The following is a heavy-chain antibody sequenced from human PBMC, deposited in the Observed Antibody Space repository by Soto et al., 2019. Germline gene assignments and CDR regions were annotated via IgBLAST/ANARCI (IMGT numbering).Heavy chain of an antibody. CDR2: NYYSGTT. J-gene: IGHJ6*02. CDR1: GGSISSGYYC. Sequence: SETLSLTCSVSGGSISSGYYCWSWIRQPPGEGLEWIGNNYYSGTTYYNPSLKSRLIISIDTSKNQFSLMVGSVTAADTAVYYCSSSSLYGMDAWGQGTTVTVSS. CDR3: SSSSLYGMDA. V-gene: IGHV4-30-4*01.